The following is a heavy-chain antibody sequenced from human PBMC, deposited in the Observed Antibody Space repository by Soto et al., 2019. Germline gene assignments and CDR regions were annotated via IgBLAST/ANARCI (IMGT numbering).Heavy chain of an antibody. J-gene: IGHJ3*02. D-gene: IGHD3-10*01. Sequence: GGSLRLSCAASGLTFSNYGDHWVRQAPGKGLEWVAVIWYDGSSEYYTESVKGRFTISRDNSKNTLYLQMNSLRAEDTAVYYCARVPGSGTYYDNRIANDAFDIWGQGTMVTVSS. CDR1: GLTFSNYG. CDR2: IWYDGSSE. CDR3: ARVPGSGTYYDNRIANDAFDI. V-gene: IGHV3-33*01.